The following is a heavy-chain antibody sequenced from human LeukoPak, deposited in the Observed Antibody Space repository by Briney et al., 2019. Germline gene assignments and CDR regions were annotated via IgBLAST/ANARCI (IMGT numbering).Heavy chain of an antibody. CDR3: ARAGRMRLRNWFDP. J-gene: IGHJ5*02. Sequence: ASVKVSCKASGYTFTSYDINWVRQATGQGLEWMGWMNPNSGNTGYAQKFQGRVTMTRNTSIGTAYMELSSLRSEDTAVYYCARAGRMRLRNWFDPWGQGTLVTVSS. CDR2: MNPNSGNT. CDR1: GYTFTSYD. V-gene: IGHV1-8*01. D-gene: IGHD4/OR15-4a*01.